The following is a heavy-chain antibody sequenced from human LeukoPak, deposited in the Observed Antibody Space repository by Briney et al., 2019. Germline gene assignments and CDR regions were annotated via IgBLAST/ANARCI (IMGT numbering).Heavy chain of an antibody. CDR1: GYTFTGYY. Sequence: ASVKVSCKASGYTFTGYYMHWVRQAPGQGFEWMGWINPNSGGTNYAQKFQGRVTMTRDTSISTAYMELSRLRSDDTAVYYCARVSYSSSWFDPWGQGTLVTVSS. D-gene: IGHD6-13*01. V-gene: IGHV1-2*02. J-gene: IGHJ5*02. CDR2: INPNSGGT. CDR3: ARVSYSSSWFDP.